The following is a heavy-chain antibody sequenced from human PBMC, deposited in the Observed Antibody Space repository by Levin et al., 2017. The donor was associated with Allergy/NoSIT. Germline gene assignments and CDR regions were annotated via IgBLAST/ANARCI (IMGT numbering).Heavy chain of an antibody. CDR2: IRSKSKGGTT. Sequence: GGSLRLSCAASGFSFSNAWMGWVRQAPGKGLEWVGRIRSKSKGGTTDYGAPGKGRFTISRDDSESTLYLHMNSLKPEDTAVYYCTTDIGDSWYTEPIDYWGQGTLVTVSS. J-gene: IGHJ4*02. V-gene: IGHV3-15*01. D-gene: IGHD6-13*01. CDR1: GFSFSNAW. CDR3: TTDIGDSWYTEPIDY.